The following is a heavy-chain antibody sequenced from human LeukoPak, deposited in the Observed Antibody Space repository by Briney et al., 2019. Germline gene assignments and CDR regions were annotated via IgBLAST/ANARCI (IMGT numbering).Heavy chain of an antibody. Sequence: GGSLRLSCAASGITFSRFWMSWVRQAPGKGLQWVANINQDGSEKHYVGSVKGRFTISRDNAENSPYLQMNSLRAEDTAVYYCASGGHLDYWGQGALVTVSS. CDR2: INQDGSEK. CDR3: ASGGHLDY. D-gene: IGHD3-16*01. V-gene: IGHV3-7*03. J-gene: IGHJ4*02. CDR1: GITFSRFW.